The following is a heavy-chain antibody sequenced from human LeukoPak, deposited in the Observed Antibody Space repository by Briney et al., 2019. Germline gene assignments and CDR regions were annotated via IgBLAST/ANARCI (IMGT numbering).Heavy chain of an antibody. Sequence: AGGSLRLSCAASGFTFSSYWMNWVRQAPGKGLEWVANIKEDGSEINYIDSVKGRFTISRDNAKNLLYLQMNSLRAEDTAVYYCATDGGWLQFDYWGQGTLVTVSS. D-gene: IGHD5-24*01. CDR1: GFTFSSYW. CDR2: IKEDGSEI. CDR3: ATDGGWLQFDY. J-gene: IGHJ4*02. V-gene: IGHV3-7*01.